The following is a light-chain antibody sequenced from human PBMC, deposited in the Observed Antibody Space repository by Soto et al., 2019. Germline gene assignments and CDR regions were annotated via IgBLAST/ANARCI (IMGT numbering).Light chain of an antibody. CDR2: MAS. CDR1: QSISSW. V-gene: IGKV1-5*03. CDR3: QHYNSYPYT. Sequence: DIQMTQSPSTLSASVGDGVTITCRASQSISSWLAWYQQKPGKAPKLLIYMASTLQSGVPSRFSGSGSGTEFTLTISSLQPDDCATYFCQHYNSYPYTFGQGTKVDI. J-gene: IGKJ2*01.